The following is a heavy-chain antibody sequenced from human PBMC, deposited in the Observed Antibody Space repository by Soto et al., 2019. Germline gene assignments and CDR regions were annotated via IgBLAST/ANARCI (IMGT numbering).Heavy chain of an antibody. CDR3: ARGDIMDV. CDR2: ISSGGSAM. V-gene: IGHV3-11*01. CDR1: GFSFSDYY. J-gene: IGHJ6*02. Sequence: GGSLRLSCAASGFSFSDYYMVWIRQAPGKGLEWVSHISSGGSAMYSADSVKGRFTISRDNVKNSLYLQMNSLRAEDTAVYYCARGDIMDVWGQGTTVTVSS.